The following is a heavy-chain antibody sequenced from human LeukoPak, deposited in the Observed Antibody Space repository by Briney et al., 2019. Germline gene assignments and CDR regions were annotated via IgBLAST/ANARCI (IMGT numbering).Heavy chain of an antibody. Sequence: ASVKVSCKASGYTFTGYYMHWVRQAPGQGLEWMGWINPNSGGTNYAQKFQGWVTMTRDTSISTAYMELSRLRSDDTAVYYCARGLGVSGSGSYSDFGYWGQGTLVTVSS. D-gene: IGHD3-10*01. J-gene: IGHJ4*02. CDR2: INPNSGGT. CDR3: ARGLGVSGSGSYSDFGY. CDR1: GYTFTGYY. V-gene: IGHV1-2*04.